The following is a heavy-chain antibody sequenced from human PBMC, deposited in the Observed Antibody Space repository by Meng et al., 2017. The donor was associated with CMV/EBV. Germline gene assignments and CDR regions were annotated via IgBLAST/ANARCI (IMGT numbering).Heavy chain of an antibody. CDR2: INHSGST. D-gene: IGHD6-13*01. CDR1: GGSFSGYY. Sequence: SETLSLTCAVYGGSFSGYYWSWIRQPPGKGLEWIGEINHSGSTNYNPSLKSRVTISVDTSKNQFSLKLSSVTAADTAAYYCARGTEQLDIDYWGQGTLVTVSS. J-gene: IGHJ4*02. CDR3: ARGTEQLDIDY. V-gene: IGHV4-34*01.